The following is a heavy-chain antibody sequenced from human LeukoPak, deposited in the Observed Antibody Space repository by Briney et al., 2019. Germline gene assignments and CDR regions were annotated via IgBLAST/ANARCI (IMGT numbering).Heavy chain of an antibody. CDR1: GYTFTSYA. CDR2: INTNTGNP. V-gene: IGHV7-4-1*02. CDR3: ARAFLVSYYYDSSGYPVDY. D-gene: IGHD3-22*01. J-gene: IGHJ4*02. Sequence: APVKVSCKASGYTFTSYAMNWVRQAPGQGLEWMGWINTNTGNPTYAQGFTGRFVFSLDTSVSTAYLQISSLKAEDTAVYYCARAFLVSYYYDSSGYPVDYWGRGTLVTVSS.